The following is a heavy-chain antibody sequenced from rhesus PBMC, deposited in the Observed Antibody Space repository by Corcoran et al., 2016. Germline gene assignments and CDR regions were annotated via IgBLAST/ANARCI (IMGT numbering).Heavy chain of an antibody. CDR1: GYSISSGYY. V-gene: IGHV4-99*01. J-gene: IGHJ4*01. CDR3: ARRRGGGVITFDY. Sequence: QVQLQESGPGLVKPSATLSLTCAVSGYSISSGYYWGWIRQPPGKGVEWIGYIGGSSGSTYYNPSLKSRVTISKDTSKNQVSLKLSSVTAADTAVFYCARRRGGGVITFDYWGQGVLVTVSS. CDR2: IGGSSGST. D-gene: IGHD3-22*01.